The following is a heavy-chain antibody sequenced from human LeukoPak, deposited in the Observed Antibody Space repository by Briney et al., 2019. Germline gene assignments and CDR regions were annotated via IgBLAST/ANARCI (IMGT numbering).Heavy chain of an antibody. J-gene: IGHJ6*02. CDR3: AREGYCSSTSCFQGMDV. CDR1: GFTFSSYD. V-gene: IGHV3-13*04. D-gene: IGHD2-2*01. CDR2: IGTAGDT. Sequence: GGSLRLSCAASGFTFSSYDMHWVRQATGKGLEWVSAIGTAGDTYYPGSVEGRFTISRENAKDSLYLQMNSLRAGDTAVYYCAREGYCSSTSCFQGMDVWGQGTTVTVSS.